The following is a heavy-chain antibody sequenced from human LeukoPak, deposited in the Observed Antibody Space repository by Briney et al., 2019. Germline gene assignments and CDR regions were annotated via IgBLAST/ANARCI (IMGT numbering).Heavy chain of an antibody. V-gene: IGHV3-21*04. J-gene: IGHJ6*04. D-gene: IGHD2-2*01. CDR1: GFTFSSYG. CDR2: ISPDSAFI. CDR3: ARDLPPHVVPAAIGWVVDV. Sequence: PGGSLRLSCAASGFTFSSYGMHWVRQAPGKGLEWVSSISPDSAFIPQADSVKGRFTISRDNSKNTLYLQMNSLRAEDTAVYYCARDLPPHVVPAAIGWVVDVWGKGTTVTVSS.